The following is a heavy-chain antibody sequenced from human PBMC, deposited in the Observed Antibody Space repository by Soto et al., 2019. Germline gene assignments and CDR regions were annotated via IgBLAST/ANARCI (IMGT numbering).Heavy chain of an antibody. CDR2: INRSGTI. V-gene: IGHV4-34*01. CDR3: ARADRTLVTSYSLDV. D-gene: IGHD2-21*02. Sequence: SETLSLTCAVYGGSFSGYYWTWIRQPPGKGLEWIGEINRSGTINFNPSLKSRLTISLDTSKKHFSLKLSSVTDADTAAYYCARADRTLVTSYSLDVWGQGTTVTVSS. CDR1: GGSFSGYY. J-gene: IGHJ6*02.